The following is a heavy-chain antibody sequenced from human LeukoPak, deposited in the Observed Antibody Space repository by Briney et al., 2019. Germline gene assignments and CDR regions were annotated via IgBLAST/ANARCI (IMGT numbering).Heavy chain of an antibody. Sequence: GASVKVSCKASGYTFTGYYMHWVRQAPGQGLEWMGWINPNSGGTNYAQKFQGRVTMARDTSISTAYMELSRLRSDDTAVYYCARGSSVATILPFDYWGQGTLVTVSS. CDR1: GYTFTGYY. D-gene: IGHD5-12*01. CDR3: ARGSSVATILPFDY. V-gene: IGHV1-2*02. CDR2: INPNSGGT. J-gene: IGHJ4*02.